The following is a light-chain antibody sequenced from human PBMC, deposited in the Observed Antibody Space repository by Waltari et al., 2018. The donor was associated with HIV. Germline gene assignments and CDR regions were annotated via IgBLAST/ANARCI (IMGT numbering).Light chain of an antibody. V-gene: IGLV2-23*02. CDR3: CSYAGTRII. CDR1: SSDIGNYHL. Sequence: QSALTQPASVSGSPGQSITISCTGTSSDIGNYHLVSWYQQYPTQAPKLMIYEVIKRPSGVSYRFSGSKSGNTASLTISGLQAEDEADYYCCSYAGTRIIFGGGTKLTVL. CDR2: EVI. J-gene: IGLJ2*01.